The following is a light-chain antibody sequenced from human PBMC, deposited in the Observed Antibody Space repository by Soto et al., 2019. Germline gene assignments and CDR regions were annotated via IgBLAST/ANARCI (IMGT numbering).Light chain of an antibody. Sequence: EIVLTQSPGTLSLSPGERATLSCRASQSVSSSYLAWYQQKHGQAPRLLIYGASSRATGIPDRFSRSWSGTDFILTISRLEPEDFAVYYCQHYGSSLYTFGQG. CDR1: QSVSSSY. CDR2: GAS. CDR3: QHYGSSLYT. J-gene: IGKJ2*01. V-gene: IGKV3-20*01.